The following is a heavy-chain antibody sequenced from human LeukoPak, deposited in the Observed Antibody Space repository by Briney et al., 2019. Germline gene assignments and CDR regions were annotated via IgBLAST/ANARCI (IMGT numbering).Heavy chain of an antibody. CDR3: ARADYCIGDCFHAAFDI. J-gene: IGHJ3*02. D-gene: IGHD2-21*02. V-gene: IGHV3-23*01. CDR2: ISGGGGST. Sequence: PGGSLRLSCAASGFTFSNYAMSWVRQAPGKGLEWVSAISGGGGSTYYADSVKGRFTISRDNSKNTLSLEMNTLTREDTAVYYCARADYCIGDCFHAAFDIWGQGTVVTVSS. CDR1: GFTFSNYA.